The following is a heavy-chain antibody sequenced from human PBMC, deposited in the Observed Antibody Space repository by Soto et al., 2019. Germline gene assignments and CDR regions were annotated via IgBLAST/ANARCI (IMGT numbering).Heavy chain of an antibody. CDR2: FNHSGVT. J-gene: IGHJ6*02. Sequence: SETLSLTSAVYGGSFSGYDWSWIRQPPGKGLEWIGEFNHSGVTNYKPSLKRRVTISVDTSKNQFSLKVKSVTAADTAVYYCARLGGYCTTSCYGYYGMDVWGQGTTVTVSS. V-gene: IGHV4-34*01. CDR3: ARLGGYCTTSCYGYYGMDV. CDR1: GGSFSGYD. D-gene: IGHD2-8*01.